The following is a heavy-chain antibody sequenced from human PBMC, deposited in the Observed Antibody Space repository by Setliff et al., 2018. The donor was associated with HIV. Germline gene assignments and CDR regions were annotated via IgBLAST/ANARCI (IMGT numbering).Heavy chain of an antibody. CDR2: IYSDGST. J-gene: IGHJ4*02. CDR3: AKEFEDLSGAY. V-gene: IGHV3-53*01. D-gene: IGHD3-10*01. Sequence: GGSLRLSCAASGFTVSRFYMSWVRQAPGKGLEWVSVIYSDGSTTYADSVKGRFTISRDNAKNTLYLQMNSLRAEDTATYYCAKEFEDLSGAYWGQGTLVTVSS. CDR1: GFTVSRFY.